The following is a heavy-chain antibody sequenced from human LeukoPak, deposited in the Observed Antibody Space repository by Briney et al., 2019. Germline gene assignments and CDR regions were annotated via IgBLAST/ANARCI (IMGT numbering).Heavy chain of an antibody. D-gene: IGHD3-3*01. CDR2: ISGSGDST. V-gene: IGHV3-23*01. CDR3: ARAPPPYDFWSGKGWFDP. Sequence: GGSLRLSCAASGFTFSSYAMSWVRQAPGKGLEWVSAISGSGDSTYYADSVKGRFTISRDNSKNTLYLQMNSLRAEDTAVYYCARAPPPYDFWSGKGWFDPWGQGTLVTVSS. J-gene: IGHJ5*02. CDR1: GFTFSSYA.